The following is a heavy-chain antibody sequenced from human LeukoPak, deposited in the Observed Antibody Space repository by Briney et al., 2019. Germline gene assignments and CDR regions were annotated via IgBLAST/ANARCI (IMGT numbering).Heavy chain of an antibody. CDR3: ARVRYFDSSGYYYDFDF. Sequence: SETLSLTCTVSGYSISNGYYWGWIRQPPGKGLEWIGHMYHSGISFYNPSLKSRGTISLDTAKNQFSLRLTSVTAADTAVYYCARVRYFDSSGYYYDFDFWGQGALVTVSS. J-gene: IGHJ4*02. V-gene: IGHV4-38-2*02. D-gene: IGHD3-22*01. CDR1: GYSISNGYY. CDR2: MYHSGIS.